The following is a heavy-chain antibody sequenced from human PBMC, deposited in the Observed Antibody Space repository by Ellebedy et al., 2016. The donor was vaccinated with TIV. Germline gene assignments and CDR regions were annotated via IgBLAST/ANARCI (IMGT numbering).Heavy chain of an antibody. D-gene: IGHD2/OR15-2a*01. CDR2: IYYSGSA. Sequence: MPSETLSLTCTVSGGSISNSDYYWNWIRQPPGKGLEWIGIIYYSGSAYYNPSLKSRVTVTVDTSKNQFSLNLSSVTAADTAVYYCARVETVDTFHYDSWGQGTLVTVSS. V-gene: IGHV4-39*01. CDR3: ARVETVDTFHYDS. J-gene: IGHJ4*02. CDR1: GGSISNSDYY.